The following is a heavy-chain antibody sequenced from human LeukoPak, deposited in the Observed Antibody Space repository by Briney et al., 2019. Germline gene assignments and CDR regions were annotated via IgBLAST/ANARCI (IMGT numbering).Heavy chain of an antibody. J-gene: IGHJ4*02. CDR3: AKDQASDYDFWSGYYGPKNRFSY. CDR2: IRYDGSNK. Sequence: PGGSLRLSXAASGFTFSSYGMHWVRQAPGKGLEWVAFIRYDGSNKYYADSVKGRFTISRDNSKNTLYLQMNSLRAEDTAVYYCAKDQASDYDFWSGYYGPKNRFSYWGQGTLVTVSS. V-gene: IGHV3-30*02. CDR1: GFTFSSYG. D-gene: IGHD3-3*01.